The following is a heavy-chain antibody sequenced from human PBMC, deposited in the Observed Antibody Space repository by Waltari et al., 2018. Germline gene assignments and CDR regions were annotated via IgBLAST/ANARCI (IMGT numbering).Heavy chain of an antibody. CDR3: ARGTGGAFDI. Sequence: QVQLVESGGGVVQPGRSLRLSCAASGFTSSSYAMHWVRQAPGKGLEWVAVISYDGSNKYYADSVKGRFTISRDNSKNTLYLQMNSLRAEDTAVYYCARGTGGAFDIWGQGTMVTVSS. J-gene: IGHJ3*02. CDR1: GFTSSSYA. D-gene: IGHD1-26*01. V-gene: IGHV3-30*01. CDR2: ISYDGSNK.